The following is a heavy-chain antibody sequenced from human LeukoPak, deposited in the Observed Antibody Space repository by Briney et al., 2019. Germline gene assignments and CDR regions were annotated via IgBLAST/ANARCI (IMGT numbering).Heavy chain of an antibody. D-gene: IGHD1-7*01. CDR2: INPISGNT. CDR1: GYTFTNYD. J-gene: IGHJ5*02. V-gene: IGHV1-8*02. CDR3: ARDPSNWNYGYVWFDP. Sequence: GASVKVSCKASGYTFTNYDINWVRQATGQGLEWMGWINPISGNTGFAQKFQGRVTMTRNTSISTAYMELSSLRSEDTAVYYCARDPSNWNYGYVWFDPWGQGTLVTVSS.